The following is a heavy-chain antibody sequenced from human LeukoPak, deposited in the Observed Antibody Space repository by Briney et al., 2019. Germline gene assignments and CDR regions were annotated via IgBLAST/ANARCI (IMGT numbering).Heavy chain of an antibody. Sequence: PSETLSLTCTVSGGSISSYYWSWIRQPAGKGLEWIGRIYTSGSTNYNPSLKSRVTMSVDTSKNQFSLKLSSVTAADTAVYYCAREAYVGDILTGSLDPWGQGTLVTVSS. CDR2: IYTSGST. CDR1: GGSISSYY. D-gene: IGHD3-9*01. CDR3: AREAYVGDILTGSLDP. J-gene: IGHJ5*02. V-gene: IGHV4-4*07.